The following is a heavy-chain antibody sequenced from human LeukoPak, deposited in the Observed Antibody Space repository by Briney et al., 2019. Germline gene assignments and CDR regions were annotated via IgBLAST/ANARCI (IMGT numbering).Heavy chain of an antibody. Sequence: GGSLRLSCVASGFTFSTYGMSWVRQAPGKGLEWVSAISGSGGSTYYADSVKGRFTISRDNSKNTLYLQMNSLRAEDTAVYYCAKDGGEYYDILTGYYPRLYYMDVWGKGTTVTISS. CDR3: AKDGGEYYDILTGYYPRLYYMDV. CDR1: GFTFSTYG. CDR2: ISGSGGST. D-gene: IGHD3-9*01. J-gene: IGHJ6*03. V-gene: IGHV3-23*01.